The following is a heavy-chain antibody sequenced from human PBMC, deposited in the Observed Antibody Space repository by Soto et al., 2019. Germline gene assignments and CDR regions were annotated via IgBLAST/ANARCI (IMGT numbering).Heavy chain of an antibody. J-gene: IGHJ6*03. CDR2: IYYSGST. CDR3: ARVTVATSMDV. Sequence: QVQLQESGPGLVKPSQTLSLTCTVSGGSISSGGYYWSWIRQHPGKGLEWIGYIYYSGSTYYNPSLKSRLTIALDTSKNQSSLKLSSVTAADTAVYYCARVTVATSMDVWGKGTTVTVSS. D-gene: IGHD4-4*01. V-gene: IGHV4-31*03. CDR1: GGSISSGGYY.